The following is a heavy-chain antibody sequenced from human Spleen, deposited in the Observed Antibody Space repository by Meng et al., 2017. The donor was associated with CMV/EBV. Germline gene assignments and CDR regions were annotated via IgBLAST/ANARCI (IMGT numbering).Heavy chain of an antibody. V-gene: IGHV1-69*05. J-gene: IGHJ6*02. CDR1: GYTFTNYF. CDR2: IIPIIGTA. Sequence: SVKVSCKASGYTFTNYFISWVRQAPGQGLEWMGGIIPIIGTANYAQKFQGRVTITTDESTSTAYMELSSLRSEDTAVYYCARGTGEVLVRGVIRYYGMDVWGQGTTVTVSS. D-gene: IGHD3-10*01. CDR3: ARGTGEVLVRGVIRYYGMDV.